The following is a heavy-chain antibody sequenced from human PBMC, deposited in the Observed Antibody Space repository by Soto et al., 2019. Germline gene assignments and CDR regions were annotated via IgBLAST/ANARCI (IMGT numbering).Heavy chain of an antibody. V-gene: IGHV4-34*01. CDR3: ASSGSSWYRSWFDP. Sequence: SETLSLTCAVYGGSLSGYYWSWIRQPPGKGLEWIGEINHSGSTNYNPSLKSRVTISVDTSKNQFSLKLSSVTAADTAVYYCASSGSSWYRSWFDPWGQGTLVTVSS. CDR1: GGSLSGYY. CDR2: INHSGST. D-gene: IGHD6-13*01. J-gene: IGHJ5*02.